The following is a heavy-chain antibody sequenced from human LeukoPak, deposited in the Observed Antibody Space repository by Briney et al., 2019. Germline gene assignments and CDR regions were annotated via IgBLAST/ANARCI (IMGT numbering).Heavy chain of an antibody. Sequence: GRSLRLSCAASGFTFSSYSMNCVRQAPGKGLEWVSSISSSSSYIYYADSVKGRFTISRDNAKNSLYLQMNSLRAEDTAVYYCARYRFVVGATDSFDMWGQGTTVTVSS. V-gene: IGHV3-21*01. CDR3: ARYRFVVGATDSFDM. CDR1: GFTFSSYS. D-gene: IGHD1-26*01. CDR2: ISSSSSYI. J-gene: IGHJ3*02.